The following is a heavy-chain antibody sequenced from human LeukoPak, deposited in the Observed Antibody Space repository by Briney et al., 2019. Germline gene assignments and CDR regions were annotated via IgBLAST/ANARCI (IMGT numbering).Heavy chain of an antibody. V-gene: IGHV4-61*02. CDR2: IYTSGST. CDR3: ARVGHCSSTSCYLPKYYYYMDV. Sequence: SETLSLTCTVSGGSISSGSYYWSWIRQPAGKGLEWIGRIYTSGSTNYNPSLKSRVTISVDTSKNQFSLKLSSVTAADTAVYYCARVGHCSSTSCYLPKYYYYMDVWGKGTTVTVSS. D-gene: IGHD2-2*01. J-gene: IGHJ6*03. CDR1: GGSISSGSYY.